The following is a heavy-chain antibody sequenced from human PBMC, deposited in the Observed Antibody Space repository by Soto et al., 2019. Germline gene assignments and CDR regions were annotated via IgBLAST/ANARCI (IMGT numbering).Heavy chain of an antibody. CDR1: GSTISSYY. CDR3: ARGNVFRYFDWLLSGNWFDP. CDR2: IYDSGST. D-gene: IGHD3-9*01. J-gene: IGHJ5*02. V-gene: IGHV4-59*01. Sequence: SQTLPLTCTVSGSTISSYYWSWIRRPPGTGLGWIGYIYDSGSTNYYPSLKSRVTISVDTSKNQFSLRLSSVTAADTAVYYCARGNVFRYFDWLLSGNWFDPWGQGTLVTVSS.